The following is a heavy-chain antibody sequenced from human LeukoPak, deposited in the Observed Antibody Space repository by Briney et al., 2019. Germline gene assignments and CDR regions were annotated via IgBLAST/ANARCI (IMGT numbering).Heavy chain of an antibody. CDR1: GGTFSSYA. V-gene: IGHV1-69*05. J-gene: IGHJ6*03. CDR3: ARGRAVRGVTQYYYYYMDV. CDR2: IIPIFGTA. D-gene: IGHD3-10*01. Sequence: SVKVSCKASGGTFSSYAISWVRQAPGQGLEWMGGIIPIFGTANYAQKFQGRVKITTDESTSIACMELSSLRSEDTAVYYCARGRAVRGVTQYYYYYMDVWGKGTTVTVSS.